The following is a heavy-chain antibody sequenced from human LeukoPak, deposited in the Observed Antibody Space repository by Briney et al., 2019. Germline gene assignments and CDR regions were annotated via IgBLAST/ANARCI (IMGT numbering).Heavy chain of an antibody. J-gene: IGHJ4*02. D-gene: IGHD3-22*01. CDR1: GFTVNSNY. Sequence: GGSLRLSCAASGFTVNSNYMSWVRQAPGEGLEWVSVIHSDGSTYYADSVKGRFTISRDNSKNTLYLQMNSLRAEDTAVYYCANGYPTYYYDSSGYYYFDYWGQGTLVTVSS. CDR2: IHSDGST. V-gene: IGHV3-53*01. CDR3: ANGYPTYYYDSSGYYYFDY.